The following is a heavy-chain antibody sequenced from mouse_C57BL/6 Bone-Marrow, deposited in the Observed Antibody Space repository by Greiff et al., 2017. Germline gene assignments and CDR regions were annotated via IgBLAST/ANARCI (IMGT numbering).Heavy chain of an antibody. CDR3: ATGQLSAWFAY. CDR1: GYTFTSYW. V-gene: IGHV1-7*01. J-gene: IGHJ3*01. D-gene: IGHD3-2*02. Sequence: VQLQQSGPELAKPGASVKLSCKASGYTFTSYWMHWVKQRPGQGLEWIGYINPSSGYTKYNQKFKDKATLTADKSSSTAYMQLSSLTYEDSAVYYCATGQLSAWFAYWGRGTLVTVSA. CDR2: INPSSGYT.